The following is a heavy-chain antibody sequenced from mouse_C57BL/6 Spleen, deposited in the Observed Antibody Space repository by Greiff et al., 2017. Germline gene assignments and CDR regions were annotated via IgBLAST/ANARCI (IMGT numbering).Heavy chain of an antibody. CDR3: AREDDYGSSYVRAMDY. D-gene: IGHD1-1*01. CDR1: GYTFTDYY. J-gene: IGHJ4*01. CDR2: IYPGSGNT. Sequence: VQLQQSGAELVRPGASVKLSCKASGYTFTDYYINWVKQRPGQGLEWIARIYPGSGNTYYNEKFKGKATLTAEKSSSTAYMQLSSLTSEDSAVYFCAREDDYGSSYVRAMDYWGQGTSVTVSS. V-gene: IGHV1-76*01.